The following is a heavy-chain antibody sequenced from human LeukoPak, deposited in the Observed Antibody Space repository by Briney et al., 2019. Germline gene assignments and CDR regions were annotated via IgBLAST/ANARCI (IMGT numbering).Heavy chain of an antibody. CDR1: GFTFSSYW. D-gene: IGHD1-26*01. J-gene: IGHJ4*02. CDR3: AKVRLPPSYGTLDY. CDR2: IKQDGSEK. V-gene: IGHV3-7*03. Sequence: GGSLRLSCAASGFTFSSYWMSWVRQAPGKGLEWVANIKQDGSEKYYVDSVKGRFTISRDNSKNTLYLQMNSLRAEDTAVYYCAKVRLPPSYGTLDYWGQGTLVTVSS.